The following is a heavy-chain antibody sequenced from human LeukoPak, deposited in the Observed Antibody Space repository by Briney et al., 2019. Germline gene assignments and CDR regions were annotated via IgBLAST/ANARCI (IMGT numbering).Heavy chain of an antibody. CDR2: IIPIFGTA. CDR3: ARDNCSSTSCYID. V-gene: IGHV1-69*05. D-gene: IGHD2-2*02. Sequence: ASVKVSCKASGGTFSSYASSWVRQAPGQGLEWMGGIIPIFGTANYAQKFQGRVTITTDESTSTAYMELSSLRSEDTAVYYCARDNCSSTSCYIDWGQGTLVTVSS. CDR1: GGTFSSYA. J-gene: IGHJ4*02.